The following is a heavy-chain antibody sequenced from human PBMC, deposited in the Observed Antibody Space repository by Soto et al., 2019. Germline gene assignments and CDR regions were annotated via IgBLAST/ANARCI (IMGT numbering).Heavy chain of an antibody. CDR1: GYTFTSYG. D-gene: IGHD2-21*01. CDR3: ARALFEAKNWFDP. J-gene: IGHJ5*02. Sequence: GASVKVSCKASGYTFTSYGISWVRQAPGQGLEWMGWISAYNGNTNYAQKFQGRVTMTRDTSTSTAYMELSSLRSEDTAVYYCARALFEAKNWFDPWGQGTLVTVS. CDR2: ISAYNGNT. V-gene: IGHV1-18*01.